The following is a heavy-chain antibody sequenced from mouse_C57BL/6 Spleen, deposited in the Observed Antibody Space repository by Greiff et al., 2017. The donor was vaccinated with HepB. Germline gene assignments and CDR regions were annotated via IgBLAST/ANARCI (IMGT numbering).Heavy chain of an antibody. J-gene: IGHJ1*03. D-gene: IGHD1-1*01. CDR1: GYTFTSYW. V-gene: IGHV1-53*01. CDR3: ARRELLLRDWYFDV. Sequence: QVQLQQPGTELVKPGASVKLSCKASGYTFTSYWMHWVKQRPGQGLEWIGNINPSNGGTNYNEKFKSKATLTVDKSSSTAYMQVSSLTSEDSAVYYCARRELLLRDWYFDVWGTGTTVTVSS. CDR2: INPSNGGT.